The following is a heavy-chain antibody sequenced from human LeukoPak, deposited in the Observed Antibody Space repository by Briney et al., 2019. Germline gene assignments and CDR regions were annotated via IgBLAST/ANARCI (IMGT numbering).Heavy chain of an antibody. CDR1: GGSFSGYY. CDR2: INHSGGT. D-gene: IGHD2-2*01. Sequence: PSETLSLTCAVYGGSFSGYYWSWIRQPPGKGLEWIGEINHSGGTNYNPSLKSRVTISVDTSKNQFSPKLSSVTAADTAVYYCARGDLYIVVVPAGTQSVAWFDPWGQGTLVTVSS. V-gene: IGHV4-34*01. J-gene: IGHJ5*02. CDR3: ARGDLYIVVVPAGTQSVAWFDP.